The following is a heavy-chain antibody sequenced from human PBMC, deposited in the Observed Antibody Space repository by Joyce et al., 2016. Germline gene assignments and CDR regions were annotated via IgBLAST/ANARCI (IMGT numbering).Heavy chain of an antibody. CDR2: VHYSGSP. J-gene: IGHJ5*02. V-gene: IGHV4-59*08. CDR3: ARLFDYSNGYYKNWFDP. Sequence: QVQLQESGPGLVRPSETLSLTCSVSTDSLSRYYWSWIRQPPGKGLEWIGYVHYSGSPNINPSLKSRVSISIDTSQHQFSLKLNSVTAADTAVYYCARLFDYSNGYYKNWFDPWGQGTLVTVSS. CDR1: TDSLSRYY. D-gene: IGHD3-22*01.